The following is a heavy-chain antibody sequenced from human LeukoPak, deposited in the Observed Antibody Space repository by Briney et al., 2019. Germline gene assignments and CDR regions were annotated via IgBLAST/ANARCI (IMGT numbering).Heavy chain of an antibody. CDR2: IIPIFGTA. CDR1: GGTFSSYA. V-gene: IGHV1-69*01. Sequence: ASVKVSCKASGGTFSSYAISWVRQAPGQGLEWMGGIIPIFGTANYAQKFQGRVTITVDESTSTAYMELSSLRSEDTAVYYCAISMATITFSWFDPWGQGTLVTVSS. D-gene: IGHD5-24*01. J-gene: IGHJ5*02. CDR3: AISMATITFSWFDP.